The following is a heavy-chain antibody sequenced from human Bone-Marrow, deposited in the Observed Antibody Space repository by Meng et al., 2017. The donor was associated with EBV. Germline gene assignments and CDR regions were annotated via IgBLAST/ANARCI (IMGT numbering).Heavy chain of an antibody. CDR2: IYHSGSI. J-gene: IGHJ4*02. CDR3: AAGFRELVRSRDY. CDR1: GASINTSNW. Sequence: QLQESGAGLVKPSGTLSLVSSVSGASINTSNWWNWIRQAPGKGLEWIGEIYHSGSINYNPSLKSRVTMSIDTSKKQFSLKVTSLTAADTAVYYCAAGFRELVRSRDYWGQGTLVTVSS. D-gene: IGHD3-10*01. V-gene: IGHV4-4*02.